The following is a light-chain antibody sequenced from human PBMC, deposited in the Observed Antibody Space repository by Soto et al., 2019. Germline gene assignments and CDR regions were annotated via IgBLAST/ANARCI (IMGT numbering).Light chain of an antibody. CDR3: QQYNSYSAWT. Sequence: DIQMTQSPSTLSASVGDRVTITCRASESIDSWLAWHQQKPGRAPKLLISKASSLESGVPSRFSGSGFGTEFTLTISSLQPDDFATYYCQQYNSYSAWTFGQGTKVDIK. CDR1: ESIDSW. J-gene: IGKJ1*01. CDR2: KAS. V-gene: IGKV1-5*03.